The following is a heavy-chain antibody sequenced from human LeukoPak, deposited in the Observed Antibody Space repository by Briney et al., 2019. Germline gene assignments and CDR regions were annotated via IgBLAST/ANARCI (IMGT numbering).Heavy chain of an antibody. Sequence: SETLSLTCTVSGGSISSYYWSWIRQPPGKGLERIGYIYYSGRTNYNPSLKSRVTISVDTSKNQLSLKLSSVTAADTAVYYCARGGRDGYTLYPFDYWGQGTLVTVSS. J-gene: IGHJ4*02. V-gene: IGHV4-59*08. D-gene: IGHD5-24*01. CDR3: ARGGRDGYTLYPFDY. CDR2: IYYSGRT. CDR1: GGSISSYY.